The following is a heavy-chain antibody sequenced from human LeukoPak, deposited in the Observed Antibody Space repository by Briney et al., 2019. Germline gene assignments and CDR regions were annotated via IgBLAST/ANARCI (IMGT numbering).Heavy chain of an antibody. D-gene: IGHD3-10*01. V-gene: IGHV1-18*01. CDR2: ISAYDGNT. CDR1: GYTFTSYG. J-gene: IGHJ4*02. CDR3: AREESYGSTPPDY. Sequence: ASVNVSCKASGYTFTSYGISWVRQAPGQGLEWMGWISAYDGNTNYAQKLQGRVTMTTDTSTSAAYMELRSLRPDDTAVYYCAREESYGSTPPDYWGQGTLVTVSS.